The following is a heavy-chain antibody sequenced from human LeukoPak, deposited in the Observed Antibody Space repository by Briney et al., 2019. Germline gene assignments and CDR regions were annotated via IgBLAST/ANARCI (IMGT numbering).Heavy chain of an antibody. Sequence: GGSLRLSCAASGFSVSSNYMSWVRQTPGKGLECVSLIYSGGNTYYADSVKGRFTISRDNAKNALYLQMNSLRAEDTAVYYCAKDGKRITMIGVVRRGHYFDSWGQGTLVTVSS. J-gene: IGHJ4*02. CDR2: IYSGGNT. D-gene: IGHD3-22*01. CDR1: GFSVSSNY. V-gene: IGHV3-53*03. CDR3: AKDGKRITMIGVVRRGHYFDS.